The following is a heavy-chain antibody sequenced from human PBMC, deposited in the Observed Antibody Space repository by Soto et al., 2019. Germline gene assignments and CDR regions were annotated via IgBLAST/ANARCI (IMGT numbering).Heavy chain of an antibody. Sequence: QVQLQQWGAGLLKPSETLSLTCAVYGGSFSDYYWSWIRQPPGKGLEWIGEINHSGNTNYNPSLKSRVIISVDTSKTQLSLKLSSVTAADTAVYYCARGPGVGATPLDYWGQGTLVTVSS. CDR1: GGSFSDYY. V-gene: IGHV4-34*01. CDR3: ARGPGVGATPLDY. J-gene: IGHJ4*02. D-gene: IGHD1-26*01. CDR2: INHSGNT.